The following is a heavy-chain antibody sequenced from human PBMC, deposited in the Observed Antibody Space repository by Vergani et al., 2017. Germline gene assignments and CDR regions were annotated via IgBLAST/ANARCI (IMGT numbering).Heavy chain of an antibody. D-gene: IGHD6-19*01. CDR3: ARHATVEWLVKLGWIDP. CDR2: IYYSGST. Sequence: QLQLQESGPDLVKPSATLSLTCSVSGASIRSRNYYWGWLRQPPGKGLKWIARIYYSGSTYYNPSLNSRVTISVDTSKNQFSLKLSSVTDADTAVYFCARHATVEWLVKLGWIDPWGQGILVTVFS. J-gene: IGHJ5*02. V-gene: IGHV4-39*01. CDR1: GASIRSRNYY.